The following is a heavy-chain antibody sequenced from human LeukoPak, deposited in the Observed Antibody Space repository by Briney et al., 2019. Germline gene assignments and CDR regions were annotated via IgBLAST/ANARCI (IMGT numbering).Heavy chain of an antibody. CDR1: GFTFSSHW. V-gene: IGHV3-74*01. J-gene: IGHJ5*02. Sequence: GGSLRLSCAASGFTFSSHWMHWVRQAPGKGLVWVSRINSDGSSISYADSVKGRFTISRDNAKNTLYLQMNSLRAEDTAVYYCAKWCSSTSCYGGGWFDPWGQGTLVTVSS. CDR2: INSDGSSI. CDR3: AKWCSSTSCYGGGWFDP. D-gene: IGHD2-2*01.